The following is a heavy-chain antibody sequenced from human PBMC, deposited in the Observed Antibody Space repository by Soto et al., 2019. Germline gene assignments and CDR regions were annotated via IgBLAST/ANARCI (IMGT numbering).Heavy chain of an antibody. CDR1: GYTFTSYG. CDR2: VNTYNGNT. J-gene: IGHJ4*02. Sequence: QVQLVQSGVEVKQPGASVKVSCQASGYTFTSYGISWLRQAPGQGPEWMGWVNTYNGNTNYAQTLQGRVTMTTDTSTSTAYMELRSLRSDDTAVYYGARDSQFSTSWQKFDYWGQGTLVTVSS. CDR3: ARDSQFSTSWQKFDY. D-gene: IGHD2-2*01. V-gene: IGHV1-18*01.